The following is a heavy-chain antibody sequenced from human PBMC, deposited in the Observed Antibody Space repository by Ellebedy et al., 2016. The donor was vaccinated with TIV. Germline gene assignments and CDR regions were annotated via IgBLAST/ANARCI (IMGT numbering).Heavy chain of an antibody. Sequence: SETLSLXCSVSGGSISSSNYYWGWIRQPPGKGLEWIGCISYSGLTYYRPSLKSRVTIALDTSKNQISLTLTSVTAADTAVYYCAKYAAGNYGDSWGQGTLLTVSS. CDR2: ISYSGLT. CDR3: AKYAAGNYGDS. V-gene: IGHV4-39*07. D-gene: IGHD1-7*01. J-gene: IGHJ5*01. CDR1: GGSISSSNYY.